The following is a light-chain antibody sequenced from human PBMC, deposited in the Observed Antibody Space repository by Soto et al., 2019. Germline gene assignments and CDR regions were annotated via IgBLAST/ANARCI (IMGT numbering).Light chain of an antibody. CDR1: QNINRW. Sequence: DIQMTQSPSTLSASVGDRVTITCRASQNINRWLAWYQQKPGQAPKPLIYKTSSLESGLPSRFSGNGSGTDFSLTISSLHPDDSANYFCQQYNYYCTFGQGTKVEIK. CDR3: QQYNYYCT. CDR2: KTS. V-gene: IGKV1-5*03. J-gene: IGKJ1*01.